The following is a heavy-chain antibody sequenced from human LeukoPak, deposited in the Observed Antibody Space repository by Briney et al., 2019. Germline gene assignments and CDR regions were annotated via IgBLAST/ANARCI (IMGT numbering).Heavy chain of an antibody. Sequence: GASVKVSCKASGGTFSSYAISWVRQAPGQGLEWMGGIIPIFGTANYAQKFQGRVTITADKSTSTAYMELSSLRSEDTAVYYCAREDSGWTPTSPFDYWGQGTLVTVSS. CDR1: GGTFSSYA. V-gene: IGHV1-69*06. CDR3: AREDSGWTPTSPFDY. J-gene: IGHJ4*02. CDR2: IIPIFGTA. D-gene: IGHD6-19*01.